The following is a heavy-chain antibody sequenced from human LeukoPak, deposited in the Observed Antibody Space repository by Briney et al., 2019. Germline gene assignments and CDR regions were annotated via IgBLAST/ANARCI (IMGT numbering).Heavy chain of an antibody. CDR3: ARAIITSQNI. Sequence: GASVKASCKASGYTFTGYCMHWVRQAPGQGLEWMGWINPNSGGTNYAQKFQGRVTMTRDTSISTAYMELSRLRSDDTAVYYCARAIITSQNIWGQGTLVTVSS. D-gene: IGHD1-14*01. CDR2: INPNSGGT. J-gene: IGHJ4*02. V-gene: IGHV1-2*02. CDR1: GYTFTGYC.